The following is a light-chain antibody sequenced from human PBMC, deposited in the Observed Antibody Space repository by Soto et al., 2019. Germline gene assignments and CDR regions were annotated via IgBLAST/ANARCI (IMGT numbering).Light chain of an antibody. CDR2: GAS. CDR1: QTISSNY. Sequence: EIVLTQSPGTLSLSAGERVTLSCRASQTISSNYLAWYQQKPGQAPRLLIFGASYRATGIPDRFSGSGSGTDFTLTISRLEPEDFAVYYCQQYRSSPPEFTFGPGTKVDIK. CDR3: QQYRSSPPEFT. J-gene: IGKJ3*01. V-gene: IGKV3-20*01.